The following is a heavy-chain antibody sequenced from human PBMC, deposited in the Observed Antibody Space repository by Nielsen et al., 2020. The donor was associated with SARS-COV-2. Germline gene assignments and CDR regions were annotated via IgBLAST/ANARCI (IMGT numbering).Heavy chain of an antibody. CDR3: AKDISFVVAATPYFDY. CDR2: ISWNSGSI. CDR1: GFTFDDYA. D-gene: IGHD2-15*01. Sequence: SLKISCAASGFTFDDYAMHWVRQAPGKGLEWVSGISWNSGSIGYADSVKGRFTISRDNAKNSLYLQMNSLRAEDTALYYCAKDISFVVAATPYFDYWGQGTLVTVSS. V-gene: IGHV3-9*01. J-gene: IGHJ4*02.